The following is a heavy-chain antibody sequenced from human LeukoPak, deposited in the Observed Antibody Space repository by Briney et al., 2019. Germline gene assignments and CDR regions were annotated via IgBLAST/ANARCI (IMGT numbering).Heavy chain of an antibody. CDR3: ARDLPLYRCFDY. Sequence: GGSLRLSCVASGFILSTSEMNWVRHAPGKGLERVSSISSSSSYIYYADSVKSRLTVTRDNAKNSLYLQMNSLRAEDTAVYYCARDLPLYRCFDYWGQGTRGTVSS. J-gene: IGHJ4*02. CDR1: GFILSTSE. D-gene: IGHD4-11*01. CDR2: ISSSSSYI. V-gene: IGHV3-21*01.